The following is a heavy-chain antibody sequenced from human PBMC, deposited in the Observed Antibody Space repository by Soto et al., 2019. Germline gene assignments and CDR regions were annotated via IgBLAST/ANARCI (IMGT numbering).Heavy chain of an antibody. CDR2: INHSGST. V-gene: IGHV4-34*01. CDR1: RGSLSGYY. D-gene: IGHD3-9*01. J-gene: IGHJ3*02. Sequence: SETLSLTCAVYRGSLSGYYWRWLRQPPGKGLEWIGEINHSGSTNYNPSLKSRVTISVDTSKNQFSLKLSSVTAADTAVYYCARGYYDILTGPGLGAFDIWGQGTMVT. CDR3: ARGYYDILTGPGLGAFDI.